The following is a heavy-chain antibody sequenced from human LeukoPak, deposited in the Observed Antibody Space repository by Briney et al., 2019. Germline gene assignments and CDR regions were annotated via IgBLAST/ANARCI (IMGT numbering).Heavy chain of an antibody. Sequence: SETLSLTCTVSGGFISTYYWTWIRQPPGKGLEWIGYIYFSGSTNYNPSLTSRVTISIDTSKNQFSLKLSSMTAADTAVYYCARGYRSGSQTHRNFDYWGQGTLVTVSS. D-gene: IGHD3-10*01. CDR2: IYFSGST. CDR3: ARGYRSGSQTHRNFDY. V-gene: IGHV4-59*01. J-gene: IGHJ4*02. CDR1: GGFISTYY.